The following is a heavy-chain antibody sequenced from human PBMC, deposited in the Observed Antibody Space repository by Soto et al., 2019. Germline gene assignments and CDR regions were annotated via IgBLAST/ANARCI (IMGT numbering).Heavy chain of an antibody. D-gene: IGHD2-21*02. CDR1: CSSISGPD. V-gene: IGHV4-59*11. Sequence: SETLTLTCPVYCSSISGPDWGSIGHPPGKGLEWIGYMYNTGSTVYNPSFKSRVTISVDTSKNQFSLKLNSVTAADTAVYYCARDLWGYCGTDCYPLDVWGQGTTVS. CDR2: MYNTGST. J-gene: IGHJ6*02. CDR3: ARDLWGYCGTDCYPLDV.